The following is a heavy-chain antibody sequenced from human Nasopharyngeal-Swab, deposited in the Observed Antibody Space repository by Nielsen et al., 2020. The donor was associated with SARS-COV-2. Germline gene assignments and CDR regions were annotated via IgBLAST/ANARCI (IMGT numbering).Heavy chain of an antibody. CDR2: INHSGGT. J-gene: IGHJ4*02. D-gene: IGHD6-13*01. V-gene: IGHV4-34*01. Sequence: WIRQPPGKGLEWIGEINHSGGTNYNPSLKSRVTISVDTSKNQFSLKLSSVTAADTAVYYCARDPYAYSSSWYDDSGYFDYWGQGTLVTVSS. CDR3: ARDPYAYSSSWYDDSGYFDY.